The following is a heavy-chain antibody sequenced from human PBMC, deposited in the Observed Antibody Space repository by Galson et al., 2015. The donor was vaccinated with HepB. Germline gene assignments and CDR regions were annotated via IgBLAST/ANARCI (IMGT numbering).Heavy chain of an antibody. CDR2: ITSGSTSI. CDR1: GFSFSSYS. D-gene: IGHD3-10*01. V-gene: IGHV3-48*04. CDR3: AALWFGDYPSGG. J-gene: IGHJ4*02. Sequence: SLRLSCAASGFSFSSYSMNWVRQAPGKGLEWISYITSGSTSIYYADSVKGRFTISRDNAKNSLYLQMNSLRAEDTAVYYCAALWFGDYPSGGWGQGTLVTVSS.